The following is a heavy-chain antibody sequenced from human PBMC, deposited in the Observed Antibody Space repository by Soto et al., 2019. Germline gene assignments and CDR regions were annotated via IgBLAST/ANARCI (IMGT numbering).Heavy chain of an antibody. J-gene: IGHJ6*03. Sequence: EVQLGESGGGLVQPGGSLRLSCAASGFNVSSNYMTWVRQAPGKGLEWLSVIYSGGNTYYTDSVKGRFTISRHNSENTLYLQMNSLRAEDTAVYYCARRAYYSFYMDVWGKGTTVTVSS. CDR2: IYSGGNT. CDR1: GFNVSSNY. V-gene: IGHV3-53*04. CDR3: ARRAYYSFYMDV.